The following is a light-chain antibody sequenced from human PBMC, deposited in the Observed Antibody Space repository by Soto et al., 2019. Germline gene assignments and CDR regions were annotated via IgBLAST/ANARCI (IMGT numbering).Light chain of an antibody. V-gene: IGKV3-15*01. Sequence: EIVMTPSPATLSVSPVEIATLSCISSQSVSSNLAWYQQKPGQAPRLLIYGASTRATGIPARFSGSGSGTEFTLTIRSLQSEDFAVYYCQQYNNWPPINCGQGKRRGIK. CDR3: QQYNNWPPIN. J-gene: IGKJ5*01. CDR1: QSVSSN. CDR2: GAS.